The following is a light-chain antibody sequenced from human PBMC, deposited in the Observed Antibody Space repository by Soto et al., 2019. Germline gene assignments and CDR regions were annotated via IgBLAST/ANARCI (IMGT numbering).Light chain of an antibody. CDR2: GAS. CDR3: QHYGTSFWT. CDR1: QSVSSNY. V-gene: IGKV3-20*01. J-gene: IGKJ1*01. Sequence: DIVLTQSPGTLSLSPGERATLSCRNSQSVSSNYLAWYQQKPGQAPRLLIYGASTRATGIPDRFSGSGSGADFTLTISRLEPEDFAVYYCQHYGTSFWTFGQGTKVEIK.